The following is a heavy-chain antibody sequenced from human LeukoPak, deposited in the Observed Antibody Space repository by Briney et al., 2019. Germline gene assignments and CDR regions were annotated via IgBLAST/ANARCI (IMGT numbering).Heavy chain of an antibody. V-gene: IGHV3-30*18. J-gene: IGHJ4*02. D-gene: IGHD5-12*01. CDR2: ISYDGSSE. CDR3: AKDFRDGYNHPSYYFDS. CDR1: GFTFSNYG. Sequence: GRSLRLSCAASGFTFSNYGMPWVRQAPGKGLEWVVVISYDGSSEYYADSVQGRFTVARDNSKNTMYLQMDSLRAEDTAVYYCAKDFRDGYNHPSYYFDSWGQGTLVTVSS.